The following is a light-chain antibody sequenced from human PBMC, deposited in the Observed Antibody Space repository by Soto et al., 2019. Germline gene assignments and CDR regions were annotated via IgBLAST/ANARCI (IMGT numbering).Light chain of an antibody. Sequence: EIVMTQSPVTLSVSPGERATLSCRASQSVSSNLAWYQQKPGQAPRLLIYGASNRATGIPDRFSGSGSGTDSTLTISRLEPEDFAVYYCQQYGSSGTFGQGTKVDIK. CDR3: QQYGSSGT. V-gene: IGKV3-20*01. CDR1: QSVSSN. CDR2: GAS. J-gene: IGKJ1*01.